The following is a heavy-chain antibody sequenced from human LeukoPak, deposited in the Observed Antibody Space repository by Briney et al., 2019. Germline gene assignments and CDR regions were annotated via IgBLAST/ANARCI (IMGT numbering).Heavy chain of an antibody. Sequence: SETLSLTCTVSGGSISSSSYYWGWIRQPPGKGLEWIGSIYYSGSTYYSPSLKSRVTISVDTSKNQFSLKLSSVTAADTAVYYCARQGSGGRSFDVWGQGTMVTVSS. CDR3: ARQGSGGRSFDV. V-gene: IGHV4-39*01. D-gene: IGHD1-26*01. J-gene: IGHJ3*01. CDR1: GGSISSSSYY. CDR2: IYYSGST.